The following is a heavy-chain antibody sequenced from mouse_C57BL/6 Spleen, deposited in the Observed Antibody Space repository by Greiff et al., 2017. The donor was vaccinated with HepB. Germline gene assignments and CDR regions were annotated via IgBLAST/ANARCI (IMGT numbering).Heavy chain of an antibody. D-gene: IGHD3-2*02. CDR1: GFTFSSYG. CDR2: ISSGGSYT. CDR3: ARHNKDSSGYVAY. J-gene: IGHJ3*01. Sequence: EVQVVESGGDLVKPGGSLKLSCAASGFTFSSYGMSWVRQTPDKRLEWVATISSGGSYTYYPDSVKGRFTISRDNAKNTLYLQMSSLKSEDTAMYYCARHNKDSSGYVAYWGQGTLVTVSA. V-gene: IGHV5-6*01.